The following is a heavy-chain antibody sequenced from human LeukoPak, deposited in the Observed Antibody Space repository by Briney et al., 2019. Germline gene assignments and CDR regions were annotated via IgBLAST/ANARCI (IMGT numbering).Heavy chain of an antibody. J-gene: IGHJ4*02. D-gene: IGHD3-22*01. CDR3: ARKKYYYDSSGYYYYLYYFDY. CDR2: ISGYNGNT. CDR1: GYTFTNFG. V-gene: IGHV1-18*01. Sequence: ASVKVSCKASGYTFTNFGISWVRQAPGQGLEWMGWISGYNGNTNYAQKLQGRVTMTTDTSTSTAYMELRSLRSDDTAVYYCARKKYYYDSSGYYYYLYYFDYWGQGTLVTVSS.